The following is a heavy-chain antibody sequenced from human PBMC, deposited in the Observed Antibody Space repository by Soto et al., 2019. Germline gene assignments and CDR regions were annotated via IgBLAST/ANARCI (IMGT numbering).Heavy chain of an antibody. CDR3: ARMVKEGSGTYYPYFDY. D-gene: IGHD3-10*01. CDR1: GGSISSSSYY. J-gene: IGHJ4*02. CDR2: IYYSGST. Sequence: QLQLQESGPGLVKPSETLSLTCTVSGGSISSSSYYWGWIRQPPGKGLEWIGSIYYSGSTYDNPSLKSRVTISVDTSKNQFSLKLSSVTAADTAVYYGARMVKEGSGTYYPYFDYWGQGTLVTVSS. V-gene: IGHV4-39*01.